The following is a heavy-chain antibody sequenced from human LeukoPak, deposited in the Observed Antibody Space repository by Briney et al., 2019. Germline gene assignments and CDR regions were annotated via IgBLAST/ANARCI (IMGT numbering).Heavy chain of an antibody. CDR1: KFTFSSYW. V-gene: IGHV3-74*01. Sequence: GGSLRLSCAASKFTFSSYWMHWVRQAPGKGLVWVSRIKSDGSTTYYADSVKGRFTISRDNAKNTLYLQMDSLRAEDTAVYYCARATLNTRNAFDIWGQGRMDTVSS. CDR2: IKSDGSTT. CDR3: ARATLNTRNAFDI. J-gene: IGHJ3*02. D-gene: IGHD2-15*01.